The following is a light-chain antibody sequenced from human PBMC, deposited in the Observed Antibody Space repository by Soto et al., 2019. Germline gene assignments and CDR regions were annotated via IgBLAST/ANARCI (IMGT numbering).Light chain of an antibody. Sequence: EIVLTQSPGTLSLSPGERATLSCRASQSVSSSYLAWYQQKPGQAPRLLIYGASSRATGIPDRFSGSGSGSGSGSGTDFTLIINRLEPEDFAVYYCQQYGSSPFTFGPGTKVDIK. CDR1: QSVSSSY. CDR2: GAS. V-gene: IGKV3-20*01. J-gene: IGKJ3*01. CDR3: QQYGSSPFT.